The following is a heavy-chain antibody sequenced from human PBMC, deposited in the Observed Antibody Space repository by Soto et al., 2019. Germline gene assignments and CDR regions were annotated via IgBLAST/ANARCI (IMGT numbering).Heavy chain of an antibody. V-gene: IGHV4-59*08. CDR2: IYYSGGT. CDR1: GGSISSYY. Sequence: PSETLSLTCTVSGGSISSYYWSWFRQSPGKRMEWIGYIYYSGGTNYNPSLKSRVTISVDTSKNQFSLKLSSVTAADTAVYYCARQGRYCGGDCSIYGMDVWGQGTTVTVSS. J-gene: IGHJ6*02. D-gene: IGHD2-21*02. CDR3: ARQGRYCGGDCSIYGMDV.